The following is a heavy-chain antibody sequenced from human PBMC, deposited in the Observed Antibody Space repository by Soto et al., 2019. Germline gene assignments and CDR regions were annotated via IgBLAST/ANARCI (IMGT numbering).Heavy chain of an antibody. CDR1: GVSISSYY. CDR3: ARSRSVASNDY. J-gene: IGHJ4*02. CDR2: IYYSGSS. Sequence: SETLSLTCTVSGVSISSYYWSWIRQTPGKGLEWIGYIYYSGSSNYNPSLKSRVTMSVHTSKNQFSLKLRSVTAADTAVYYCARSRSVASNDYWGQGALVT. V-gene: IGHV4-59*01. D-gene: IGHD6-19*01.